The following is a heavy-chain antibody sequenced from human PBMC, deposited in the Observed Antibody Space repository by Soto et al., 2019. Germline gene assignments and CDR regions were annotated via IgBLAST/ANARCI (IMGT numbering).Heavy chain of an antibody. Sequence: QVQLVQSGAEVKKPGASVKVSCKASGYKFTSYAMPWVRQAPGQRLEWMGWSNAGNGNTKYSQKFQGRVTITRDTSASTAYMELSSLRSEDTAVYYCASDYAFSSEFDYWGQGTLVTVSS. D-gene: IGHD3-3*01. CDR2: SNAGNGNT. CDR1: GYKFTSYA. J-gene: IGHJ4*02. V-gene: IGHV1-3*01. CDR3: ASDYAFSSEFDY.